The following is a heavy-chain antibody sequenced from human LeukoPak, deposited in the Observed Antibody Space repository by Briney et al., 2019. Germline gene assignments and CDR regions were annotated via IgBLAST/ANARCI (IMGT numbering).Heavy chain of an antibody. CDR2: IYHSGTT. V-gene: IGHV4-31*03. D-gene: IGHD3/OR15-3a*01. CDR1: GDSMTRGGYY. CDR3: ARAVDFRNYFDC. J-gene: IGHJ4*02. Sequence: SETLSLTCTVSGDSMTRGGYYWSWVRQHPGKDLEGVAFIYHSGTTFYNPSLESRTTLSVDTSQNQFSLKLTSVTAADTAVYYCARAVDFRNYFDCWGQGNLVTVSS.